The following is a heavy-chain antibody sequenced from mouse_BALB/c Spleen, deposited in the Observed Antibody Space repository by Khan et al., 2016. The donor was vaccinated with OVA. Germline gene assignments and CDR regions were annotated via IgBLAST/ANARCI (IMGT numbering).Heavy chain of an antibody. CDR1: GFTLTDYY. CDR2: IRNKANGYTT. Sequence: EVELVESGGGLVQPGGSLRLSCATSGFTLTDYYMSWVRQPPGKALEWVGFIRNKANGYTTEYSASVKGRFTISRDNSQSIFYLPMNTLIAEDSATYYCARGGRGYAMDYWGQGTSVTVSS. CDR3: ARGGRGYAMDY. D-gene: IGHD1-1*01. V-gene: IGHV7-3*02. J-gene: IGHJ4*01.